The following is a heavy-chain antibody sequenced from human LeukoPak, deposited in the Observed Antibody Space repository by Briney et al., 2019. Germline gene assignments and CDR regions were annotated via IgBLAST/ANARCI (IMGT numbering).Heavy chain of an antibody. Sequence: GGSLRLSCAASGFTFSSYAMSWVRQAPGKGLEWVSAISGSGGSTYYADSVKGRFTISRDNSKNTLYLQMNSLRAEDTAVYYCAEDLAQTYCGGDCYIAPFDYWGQGTLVTVSS. CDR3: AEDLAQTYCGGDCYIAPFDY. CDR2: ISGSGGST. V-gene: IGHV3-23*01. D-gene: IGHD2-21*02. J-gene: IGHJ4*02. CDR1: GFTFSSYA.